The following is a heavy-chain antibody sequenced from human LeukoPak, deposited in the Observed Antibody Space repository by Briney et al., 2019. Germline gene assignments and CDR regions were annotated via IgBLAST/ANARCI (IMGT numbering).Heavy chain of an antibody. V-gene: IGHV3-21*01. CDR2: ISSSSSYL. Sequence: PGGSLRHSCPAAEFTFFCHSMNWVRQAPGNGLDWLSSISSSSSYLYYAVSVKGLFTFSSDSAQNLLYLRKNSLRAHGPAWYCCARVSPGDVWGKGTTVTVSS. CDR3: ARVSPGDV. CDR1: EFTFFCHS. J-gene: IGHJ6*04.